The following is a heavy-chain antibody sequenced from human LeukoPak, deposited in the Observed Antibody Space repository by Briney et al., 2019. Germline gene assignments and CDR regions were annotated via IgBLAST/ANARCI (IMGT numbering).Heavy chain of an antibody. J-gene: IGHJ6*02. CDR1: GGXISSYY. Sequence: SETLSLTCTVSGGXISSYYCSWIRQPPGKGLEWIAYIYYSGSTNYNPSLKSRVTISVDTSKNQFSLKLSSVTAADTAVYYCARLRTAAYYYGMDVWGQGTTVTVSS. V-gene: IGHV4-59*08. CDR3: ARLRTAAYYYGMDV. CDR2: IYYSGST.